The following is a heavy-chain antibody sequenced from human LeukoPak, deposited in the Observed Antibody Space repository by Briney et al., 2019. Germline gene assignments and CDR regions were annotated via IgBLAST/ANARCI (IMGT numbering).Heavy chain of an antibody. CDR2: IYYSEST. CDR1: GGSISSGGYY. CDR3: ARVSIAAAGTISLYYYYGMDV. J-gene: IGHJ6*02. D-gene: IGHD6-13*01. Sequence: SETLSLTCTVSGGSISSGGYYWSWIRQHPGKGLEWIGYIYYSESTYYNPSLKSRVTISVDTSKNQFSLKLSSVTAADTAVYYCARVSIAAAGTISLYYYYGMDVWGQGTTVTVSS. V-gene: IGHV4-31*03.